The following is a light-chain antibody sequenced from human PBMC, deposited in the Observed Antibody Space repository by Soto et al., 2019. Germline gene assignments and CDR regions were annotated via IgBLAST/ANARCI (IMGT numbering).Light chain of an antibody. J-gene: IGLJ1*01. CDR1: SSDVGGYNY. CDR2: DVS. CDR3: SSSTSISTLYV. Sequence: QSALTQPASVSGSPGQSITISCTGTSSDVGGYNYVSWYQQHPGKAPKLMIYDVSNRPSGVSNRFSGSKSGNTASLTISGLQVEDEADYYCSSSTSISTLYVVGTVTKVTVL. V-gene: IGLV2-14*01.